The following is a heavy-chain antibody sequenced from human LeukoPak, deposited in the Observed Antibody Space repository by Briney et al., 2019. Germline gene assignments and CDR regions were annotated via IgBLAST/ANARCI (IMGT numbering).Heavy chain of an antibody. Sequence: ASVKVSCKASGYTFTSCGISWVRQAPGQGLEWMGWISAYNGNTNYAQKLQGRVTMTTDTSTSTAYMELRSLRSDDTAVYYCARDLGVVTAYDDAFDIWGQGTMVTVSS. CDR1: GYTFTSCG. D-gene: IGHD2-15*01. J-gene: IGHJ3*02. V-gene: IGHV1-18*01. CDR2: ISAYNGNT. CDR3: ARDLGVVTAYDDAFDI.